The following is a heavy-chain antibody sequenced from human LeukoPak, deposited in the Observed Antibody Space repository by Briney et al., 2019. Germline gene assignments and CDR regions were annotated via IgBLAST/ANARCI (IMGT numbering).Heavy chain of an antibody. J-gene: IGHJ4*02. CDR1: GGTFSSYA. D-gene: IGHD2-15*01. V-gene: IGHV1-69*05. Sequence: SVKVSCKASGGTFSSYAISWVRQAPGQGLEWMGRIIPICGTANYAQKFQGRVTITTDESTSTAYMELSSLRSEDTAVYYCARGYCSGGSCYFDYWGQGTLVTVSS. CDR3: ARGYCSGGSCYFDY. CDR2: IIPICGTA.